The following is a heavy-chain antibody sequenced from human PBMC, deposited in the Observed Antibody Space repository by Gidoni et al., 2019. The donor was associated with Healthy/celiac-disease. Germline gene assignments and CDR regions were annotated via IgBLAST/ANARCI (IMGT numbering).Heavy chain of an antibody. Sequence: QVQLQESGPGLVKPSETLSLTCTVSGGSISSYYWSWIRQPAGKGLEWIGRIYTSGSTNYNPSLKSRVTMSVDTSKNQFSLKLSSVTAADTAVYYCARDRPYYYDSSGYYLGNYFDYWGQGTLVTVSS. CDR3: ARDRPYYYDSSGYYLGNYFDY. CDR2: IYTSGST. D-gene: IGHD3-22*01. V-gene: IGHV4-4*07. J-gene: IGHJ4*02. CDR1: GGSISSYY.